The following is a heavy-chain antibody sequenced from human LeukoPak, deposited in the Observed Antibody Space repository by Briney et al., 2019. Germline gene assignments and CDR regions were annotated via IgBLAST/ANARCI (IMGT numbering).Heavy chain of an antibody. Sequence: GGSLRLSCAASGFTFRSYGMQWVRQAPGKGLEWVALIWYDGSNKYYVDSVKGRFTISRDSSKKTMYLQMNSLRAEDTAVYFCARDRAMVPGKQWYFDLWGRGTLVTVSS. CDR1: GFTFRSYG. D-gene: IGHD3-10*01. CDR2: IWYDGSNK. J-gene: IGHJ2*01. CDR3: ARDRAMVPGKQWYFDL. V-gene: IGHV3-33*01.